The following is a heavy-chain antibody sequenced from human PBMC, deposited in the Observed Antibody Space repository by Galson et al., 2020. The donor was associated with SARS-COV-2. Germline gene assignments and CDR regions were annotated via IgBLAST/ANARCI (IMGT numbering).Heavy chain of an antibody. CDR1: GFTFSSYA. D-gene: IGHD3-22*01. Sequence: GGSLRLSCAASGFTFSSYAMSWVRQAPGKGLEWVSAISGSGGSTYYADSVKGRFTISRDNSKNTLYLQMNSLRAEDTAVYYCAKDQASGYYDSSGYYFPHFDYWGQGTLVTVSS. V-gene: IGHV3-23*01. CDR2: ISGSGGST. J-gene: IGHJ4*02. CDR3: AKDQASGYYDSSGYYFPHFDY.